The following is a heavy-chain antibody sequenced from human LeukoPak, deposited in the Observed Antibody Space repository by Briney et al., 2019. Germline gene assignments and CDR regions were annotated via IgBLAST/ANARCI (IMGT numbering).Heavy chain of an antibody. CDR2: ISSSGSTI. D-gene: IGHD6-6*01. J-gene: IGHJ5*02. CDR3: ARDWMRLAARPNWFDP. V-gene: IGHV3-11*01. CDR1: GFTFSDYY. Sequence: PGRSLRLSCAASGFTFSDYYMSWIRQAPGKGLEWVSYISSSGSTIYYADSVKGRFTISRDNAKNSLYLQMNSLRAEDTAVYYCARDWMRLAARPNWFDPWGQGTLVTVSS.